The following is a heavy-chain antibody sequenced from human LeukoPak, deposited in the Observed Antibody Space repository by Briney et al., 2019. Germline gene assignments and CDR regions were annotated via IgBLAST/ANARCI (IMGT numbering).Heavy chain of an antibody. J-gene: IGHJ6*02. V-gene: IGHV3-53*01. D-gene: IGHD3-10*01. CDR2: IYSSGST. Sequence: GGSLRLSCAASGFTVSNSYMNWVRQAPGKGLEWVSIIYSSGSTHYADSVRGRFTISRDNSNNTLNLQMSSLRAEDTAVYYCARDRGGRGAYFHGMDVWGQGTTVTVSS. CDR1: GFTVSNSY. CDR3: ARDRGGRGAYFHGMDV.